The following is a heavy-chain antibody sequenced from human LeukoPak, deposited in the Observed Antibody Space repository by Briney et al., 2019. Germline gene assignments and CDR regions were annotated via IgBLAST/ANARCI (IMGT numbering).Heavy chain of an antibody. CDR3: AREFVSGWFDY. Sequence: PGRSLRLSCAASGFTFSTYNIHWVRQAPGKGLEWVAAMSYDGTNKYYADSVKGRFIISRDNSKNTLFLEMNSLRAEDTAVYYCAREFVSGWFDYWGQGTLVTVSS. CDR1: GFTFSTYN. D-gene: IGHD6-19*01. CDR2: MSYDGTNK. V-gene: IGHV3-30-3*01. J-gene: IGHJ4*02.